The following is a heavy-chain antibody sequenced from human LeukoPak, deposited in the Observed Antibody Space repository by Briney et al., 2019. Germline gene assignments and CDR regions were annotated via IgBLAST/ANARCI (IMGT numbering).Heavy chain of an antibody. Sequence: RASVKVSCKASGYTFTGYYMHWVRQAPGQGLEWMGWINPNSGGTNYAQKFQGRVTMTRDTSISTAYMELSRLRSDDTAVYYCARDSLPSTYYYDSSGYPYWGQGTLVTVSS. CDR1: GYTFTGYY. J-gene: IGHJ4*02. CDR2: INPNSGGT. D-gene: IGHD3-22*01. CDR3: ARDSLPSTYYYDSSGYPY. V-gene: IGHV1-2*02.